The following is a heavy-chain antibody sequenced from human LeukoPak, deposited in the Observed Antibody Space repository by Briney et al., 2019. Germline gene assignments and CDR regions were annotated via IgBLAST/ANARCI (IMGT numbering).Heavy chain of an antibody. Sequence: SETLSLTCAVYGGSFSGYYWSWIRQPPGKGLEWIGEINHSGSTNYNPSLKSRVTISVDTSKNQFSLKLSSVTAADTAVYYCARGKGSYDFWSGYYIDYWGRGTLVTVSS. D-gene: IGHD3-3*01. CDR3: ARGKGSYDFWSGYYIDY. J-gene: IGHJ4*02. CDR1: GGSFSGYY. CDR2: INHSGST. V-gene: IGHV4-34*01.